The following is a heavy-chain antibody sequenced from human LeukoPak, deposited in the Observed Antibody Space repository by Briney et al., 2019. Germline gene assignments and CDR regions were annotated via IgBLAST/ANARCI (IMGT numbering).Heavy chain of an antibody. J-gene: IGHJ5*02. V-gene: IGHV4-39*07. Sequence: SETLSLTCTVSGGSISSSSYYWAWIRQPPGKGLEWIGSIYYSGNTYYKSSLKSRVTISVDTSKNQFSLKLSSVTAADTAVYYCARRSSNYAVVDPWGQGTLVTVSS. CDR3: ARRSSNYAVVDP. D-gene: IGHD6-13*01. CDR1: GGSISSSSYY. CDR2: IYYSGNT.